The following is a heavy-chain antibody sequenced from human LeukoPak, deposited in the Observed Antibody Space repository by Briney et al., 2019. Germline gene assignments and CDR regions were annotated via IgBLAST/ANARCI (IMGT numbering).Heavy chain of an antibody. D-gene: IGHD6-19*01. CDR1: GYTFTSYG. V-gene: IGHV1-18*01. CDR2: ISAYNGNT. J-gene: IGHJ3*02. CDR3: ARDRSSGWYGDAFDI. Sequence: ASVKVSCKASGYTFTSYGISWVRQAPGQGLEWMGWISAYNGNTNYAQKFQGRVTITTDESTSTAYMELSSPRSEDTAVYYCARDRSSGWYGDAFDIWGQGTMVTVSS.